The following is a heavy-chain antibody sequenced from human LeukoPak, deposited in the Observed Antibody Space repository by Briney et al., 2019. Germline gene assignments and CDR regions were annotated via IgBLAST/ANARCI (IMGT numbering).Heavy chain of an antibody. V-gene: IGHV4-59*08. J-gene: IGHJ4*02. CDR1: GGSISSYY. D-gene: IGHD3-10*01. CDR3: ARHLPYSWFGELSD. Sequence: TSETLSLTCTVSGGSISSYYWSWIRQPPGKGLEWIGYIYYSGSTNYNPSLKSRVTISVDTSKNQFSLKLSSVTAADTAVYYCARHLPYSWFGELSDWGQGTLVTVSS. CDR2: IYYSGST.